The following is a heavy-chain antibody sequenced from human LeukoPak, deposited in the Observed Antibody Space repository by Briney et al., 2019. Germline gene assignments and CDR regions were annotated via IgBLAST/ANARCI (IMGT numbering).Heavy chain of an antibody. CDR1: GGYISSYY. Sequence: SSETLSLTCTVSGGYISSYYWSWIRQPPGKGLEWIGYIYYSGSTNYNPSLKSRVTISVDTSKNQFSLKLSSVTAADTAVHYCARDGHDAFDIWGQGTMVTVSS. V-gene: IGHV4-59*01. J-gene: IGHJ3*02. CDR2: IYYSGST. CDR3: ARDGHDAFDI.